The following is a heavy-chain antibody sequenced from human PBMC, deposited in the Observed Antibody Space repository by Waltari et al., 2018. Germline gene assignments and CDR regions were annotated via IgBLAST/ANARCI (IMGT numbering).Heavy chain of an antibody. CDR2: IYYSGST. V-gene: IGHV4-59*11. CDR3: AIMGGGGFDY. J-gene: IGHJ4*02. CDR1: GGSISSHY. D-gene: IGHD3-16*01. Sequence: QVQLQESGPGLVKPSETLSLTCTVSGGSISSHYWSWIRQPPGKGLEWIWYIYYSGSTNYNPSLKSRVTISVDTSKNQFSLKLSSVTAADTAVYYCAIMGGGGFDYWGQGTLVTVSS.